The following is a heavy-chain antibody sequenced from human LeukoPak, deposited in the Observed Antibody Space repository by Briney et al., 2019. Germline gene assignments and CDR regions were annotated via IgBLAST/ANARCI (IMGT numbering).Heavy chain of an antibody. J-gene: IGHJ4*02. D-gene: IGHD1-26*01. CDR3: SWSGEAD. CDR1: GFSPISHW. V-gene: IGHV3-7*01. Sequence: PGGSLRLSCAASGFSPISHWMTWVRRAPGKGLEWVADIREDGSERYYVDSVKGRFTISRDKAKNSVFLQMNGLRAEDTAVYYCSWSGEADWGQGTLVTVSS. CDR2: IREDGSER.